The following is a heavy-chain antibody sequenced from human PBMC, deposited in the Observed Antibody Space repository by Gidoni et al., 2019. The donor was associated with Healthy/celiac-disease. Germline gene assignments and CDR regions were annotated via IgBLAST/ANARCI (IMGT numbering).Heavy chain of an antibody. J-gene: IGHJ4*02. D-gene: IGHD6-19*01. V-gene: IGHV3-23*01. CDR1: GFTFSSYA. Sequence: EVQLLESGGGLVQPGGSLRLSCAASGFTFSSYAMSWVRQAPGKGLEWVSAISGSGGSTYYADSVKGRFTISRDNSKNTLYLQMNSLRAEDTAVYYCAKEAYSSGWFPRAFDYWGQGTLVTVSS. CDR2: ISGSGGST. CDR3: AKEAYSSGWFPRAFDY.